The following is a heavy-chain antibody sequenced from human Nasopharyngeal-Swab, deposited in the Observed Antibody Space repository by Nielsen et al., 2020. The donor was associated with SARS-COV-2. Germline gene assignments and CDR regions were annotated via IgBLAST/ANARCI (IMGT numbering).Heavy chain of an antibody. Sequence: WVRQAPGQGLEWMGGIIPIFGTANYAQKFQGRVTITADESTSTAYMELSSLRSEDTAVYHCARAVEAYYYYGMDVWGQGTTVTVSS. CDR3: ARAVEAYYYYGMDV. J-gene: IGHJ6*02. CDR2: IIPIFGTA. V-gene: IGHV1-69*01. D-gene: IGHD5-24*01.